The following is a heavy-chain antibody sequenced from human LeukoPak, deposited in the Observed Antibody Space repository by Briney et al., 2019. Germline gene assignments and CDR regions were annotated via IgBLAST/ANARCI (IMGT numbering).Heavy chain of an antibody. D-gene: IGHD6-19*01. CDR3: ARDGAVAAPPVWYFDL. V-gene: IGHV1-2*02. J-gene: IGHJ2*01. CDR2: INPNSGGT. CDR1: GYTFTGYY. Sequence: ASVKLSCTASGYTFTGYYMHWVRQAPGQGLEWMGWINPNSGGTNYAQKFQGRVTMTRDTSISTAYMELSRQRSDDTAVYYCARDGAVAAPPVWYFDLWGRGTLVTVSS.